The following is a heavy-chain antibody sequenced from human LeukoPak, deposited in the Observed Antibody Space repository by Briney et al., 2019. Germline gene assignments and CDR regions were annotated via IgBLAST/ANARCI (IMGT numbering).Heavy chain of an antibody. Sequence: SETLFLTCTVSGGSISSGSYYWSWIRQPAGKGLEWIGRIYTSGSTNYNPSLKSRVTISVDTSKNQFSLKLSSVTAADTAVYYCASSIHLFRYYDILTGYPYFDYWGQGTLVTVSS. V-gene: IGHV4-61*02. CDR1: GGSISSGSYY. CDR3: ASSIHLFRYYDILTGYPYFDY. CDR2: IYTSGST. J-gene: IGHJ4*02. D-gene: IGHD3-9*01.